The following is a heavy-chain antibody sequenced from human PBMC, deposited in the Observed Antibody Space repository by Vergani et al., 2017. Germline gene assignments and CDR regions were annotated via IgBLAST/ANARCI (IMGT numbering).Heavy chain of an antibody. CDR3: ARSVVRGVSGTRFDP. CDR1: GYTFTSYY. D-gene: IGHD3-10*01. CDR2: INPSGGST. Sequence: VPLVQSGAEVKKPGASVKVSCKASGYTFTSYYLHWVRQAPGQGLAWMGIINPSGGSTSYAQKFQGRVTMTRDTSTSTVYMELSSLRSEDTAVYYCARSVVRGVSGTRFDPWGQGTLVTVSS. V-gene: IGHV1-46*01. J-gene: IGHJ5*02.